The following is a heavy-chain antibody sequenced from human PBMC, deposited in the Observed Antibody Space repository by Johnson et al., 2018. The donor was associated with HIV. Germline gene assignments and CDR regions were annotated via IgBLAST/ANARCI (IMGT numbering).Heavy chain of an antibody. CDR1: GFTFSSYA. D-gene: IGHD6-19*01. CDR2: ISYDGSNK. CDR3: SRDSSYNRGWYGGLGAFDI. J-gene: IGHJ3*02. Sequence: QVQLVESGGGVVQPGRSLRLSCAASGFTFSSYAMHWVRQAPGKGLEWVAVISYDGSNKYYADSVKGRFTISRDNSKNTLYLQINSLRAEDTAMYYCSRDSSYNRGWYGGLGAFDIWGQGTMVTVSS. V-gene: IGHV3-30-3*01.